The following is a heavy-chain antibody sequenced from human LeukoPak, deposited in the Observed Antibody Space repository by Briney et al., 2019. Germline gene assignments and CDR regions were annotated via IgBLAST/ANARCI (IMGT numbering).Heavy chain of an antibody. J-gene: IGHJ6*04. CDR1: GFTFSSYE. D-gene: IGHD6-19*01. Sequence: GGSLRLSCAASGFTFSSYEMNWVRQAPGKGLEWVSYTSSSGSTMYYADSVKGRFTISRDNAKKSLYLQMNSLRAEDTAVYYCAREISVAGASYYYGMDVWGKGTTVTVSS. CDR2: TSSSGSTM. CDR3: AREISVAGASYYYGMDV. V-gene: IGHV3-48*03.